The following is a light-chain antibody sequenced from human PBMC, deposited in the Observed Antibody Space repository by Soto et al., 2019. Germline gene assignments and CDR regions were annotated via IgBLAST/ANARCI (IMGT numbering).Light chain of an antibody. CDR2: EVS. CDR1: SSDVGSYNL. CDR3: CSYAGSRYV. Sequence: QSALTQPASVSGSPGQSITISCTGTSSDVGSYNLVSWYQQHPGKAPKLMIFEVSKRPSGFSNRFSGSKSGNTASLTISGLQAEDEADYYCCSYAGSRYVFGTGTKVTVL. J-gene: IGLJ1*01. V-gene: IGLV2-23*02.